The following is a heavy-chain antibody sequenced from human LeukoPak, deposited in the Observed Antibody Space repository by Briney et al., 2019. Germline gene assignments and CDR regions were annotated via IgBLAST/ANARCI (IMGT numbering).Heavy chain of an antibody. CDR3: ASYELYAPFDY. CDR1: GFTFSSYS. V-gene: IGHV3-21*01. CDR2: IGSSSSYI. D-gene: IGHD3-3*01. J-gene: IGHJ4*02. Sequence: PGGSLRLSCAASGFTFSSYSMNWVRQAPGKGLEWVSSIGSSSSYIYYAGSVKGRFTISRDNAKNSLYLQMNSLRAEDTAVYYCASYELYAPFDYWGQGTLVTVSS.